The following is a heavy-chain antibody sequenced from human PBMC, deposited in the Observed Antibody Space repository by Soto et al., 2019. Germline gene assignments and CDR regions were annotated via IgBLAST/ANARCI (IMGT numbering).Heavy chain of an antibody. J-gene: IGHJ3*02. CDR2: IWYDGSNK. Sequence: QVQLVESGGGVVQPGRSLRLSCAASGFTFSSYGMHWVRQAPGKGLEWVAVIWYDGSNKYYADSVQGRFTISRDNSKNTMYLQMNSLRAEDTAVYYCARDNGGYDILTGYLGYAFDIWGQGTMVTVSS. V-gene: IGHV3-33*01. D-gene: IGHD3-9*01. CDR1: GFTFSSYG. CDR3: ARDNGGYDILTGYLGYAFDI.